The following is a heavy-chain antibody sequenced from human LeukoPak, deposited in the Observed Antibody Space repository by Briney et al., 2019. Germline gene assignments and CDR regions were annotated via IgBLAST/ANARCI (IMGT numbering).Heavy chain of an antibody. CDR1: GYTFTSYG. V-gene: IGHV1-18*01. CDR2: ISAYKGNK. Sequence: ASVKVSCKASGYTFTSYGISWVRQAPGQGLEWMGWISAYKGNKNYPQKLQGRVTMTTDTSTSRAYMELRSLKSDDTAVYHCARDHELYSSGWYPDPDDAFDIWGQGTMVTVSS. D-gene: IGHD6-19*01. J-gene: IGHJ3*02. CDR3: ARDHELYSSGWYPDPDDAFDI.